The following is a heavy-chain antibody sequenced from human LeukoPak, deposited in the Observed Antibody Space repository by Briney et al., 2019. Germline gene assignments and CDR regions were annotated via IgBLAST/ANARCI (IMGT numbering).Heavy chain of an antibody. V-gene: IGHV1-46*01. Sequence: ASVKVSCKASGYTFTSYYMHRVRQAPGQGLEWMGIINPSGGSTSYAQKFQGRVTMTRDTSTSTVYMELSSLRSEDTAVYYCARDRGGYNYIAFADYWGQGTLVTVSS. CDR2: INPSGGST. CDR1: GYTFTSYY. D-gene: IGHD5-12*01. J-gene: IGHJ4*02. CDR3: ARDRGGYNYIAFADY.